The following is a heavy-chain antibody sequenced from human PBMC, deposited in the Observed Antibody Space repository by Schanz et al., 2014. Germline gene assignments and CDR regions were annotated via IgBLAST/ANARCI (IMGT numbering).Heavy chain of an antibody. CDR2: INQSGDT. CDR1: GGSFSGYY. CDR3: ARLYCSTPGCYVSPNGFAKDY. Sequence: QVQLQQWGAGLLKPSETLSLTCAVSGGSFSGYYWSWIRQPPDTGLEWIGEINQSGDTNYNPSLKSRVTISVDTSNTQFSLNLRSVTAADTAVYYCARLYCSTPGCYVSPNGFAKDYWGQGTLVTVSS. D-gene: IGHD2-2*01. V-gene: IGHV4-34*01. J-gene: IGHJ4*02.